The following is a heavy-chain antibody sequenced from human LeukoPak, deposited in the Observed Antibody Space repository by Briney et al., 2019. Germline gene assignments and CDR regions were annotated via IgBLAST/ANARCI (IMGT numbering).Heavy chain of an antibody. Sequence: PSQTLSLTCTVSGGSISSGAYYWSWIRQPPGKGLEWIGSIYYSGSTYYNPSLKSRVTISVDTSKNQFSLKLSSVTAADTAVYYCARTPLTTVPLDAFDIWGQGTMVTVSS. CDR1: GGSISSGAYY. V-gene: IGHV4-39*01. D-gene: IGHD4-17*01. CDR2: IYYSGST. CDR3: ARTPLTTVPLDAFDI. J-gene: IGHJ3*02.